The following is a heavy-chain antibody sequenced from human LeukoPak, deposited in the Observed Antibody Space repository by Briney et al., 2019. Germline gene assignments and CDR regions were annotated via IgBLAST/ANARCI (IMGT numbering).Heavy chain of an antibody. CDR2: INHDGSST. D-gene: IGHD3-22*01. CDR3: VRDWGYDSSGYWQKYFDS. Sequence: PGGSLRLSCATSGFTFSTFWMHWVRQAPGKGLVWVSRINHDGSSTNYADSVKGRFTISRDNAKKTLHLQMNSLRAEDTAVYYCVRDWGYDSSGYWQKYFDSWGQGTLVTVSS. J-gene: IGHJ4*02. V-gene: IGHV3-74*01. CDR1: GFTFSTFW.